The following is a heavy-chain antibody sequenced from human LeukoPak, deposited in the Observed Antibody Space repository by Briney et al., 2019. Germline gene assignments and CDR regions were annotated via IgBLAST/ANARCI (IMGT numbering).Heavy chain of an antibody. CDR2: INIDGSST. CDR1: GFTLSSYW. Sequence: GGSQRLSCAAPGFTLSSYWMHWVRHAPGKGLGWVSRINIDGSSTSYADSVKARFTISRDNAKNKLYLQMNSLRAEDTAVYYCARELTDYYYMDVWGKGATVTVSS. D-gene: IGHD1-14*01. J-gene: IGHJ6*03. CDR3: ARELTDYYYMDV. V-gene: IGHV3-74*01.